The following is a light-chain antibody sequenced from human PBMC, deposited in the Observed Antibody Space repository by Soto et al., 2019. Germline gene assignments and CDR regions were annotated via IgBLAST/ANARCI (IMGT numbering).Light chain of an antibody. CDR3: QFYDNSLSGWV. V-gene: IGLV1-40*01. Sequence: QSVLTQPPSVSGAPGQRVTISCTGSSSSIGAGYDVHWYQQLPGTAPKLLIYGNSNRPSGVPDRFSGSKSGTSASLAITGLQPEDEADYYCQFYDNSLSGWVFGGGTELTVL. CDR2: GNS. CDR1: SSSIGAGYD. J-gene: IGLJ3*02.